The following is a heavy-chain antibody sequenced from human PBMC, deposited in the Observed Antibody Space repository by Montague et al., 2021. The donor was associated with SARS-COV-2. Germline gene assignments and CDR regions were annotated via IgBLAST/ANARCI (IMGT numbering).Heavy chain of an antibody. CDR3: AHLIRYYDIFTGIPFDY. Sequence: PALVKPTQTLTLTCTFSGFSLSTPNVGVAWIRQPPGKALEWLAVIYSNGEKRYSPSLRNRLTITKDTAKNQVVLSLTYVDPVDTATYYCAHLIRYYDIFTGIPFDYWGQGSQVTVSS. J-gene: IGHJ4*02. CDR1: GFSLSTPNVG. V-gene: IGHV2-5*01. D-gene: IGHD3-9*01. CDR2: IYSNGEK.